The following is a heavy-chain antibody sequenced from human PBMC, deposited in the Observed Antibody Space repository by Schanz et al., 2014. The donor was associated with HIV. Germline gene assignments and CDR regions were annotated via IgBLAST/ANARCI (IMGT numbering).Heavy chain of an antibody. CDR2: IIPIFGTT. D-gene: IGHD5-18*01. CDR3: ASGRFDTVIWWGDAFLI. V-gene: IGHV1-69*01. J-gene: IGHJ3*02. CDR1: GYTFFDYD. Sequence: QVQLVQSGPEVKKPGASVRVSCETSGYTFFDYDINWVRQAPGQGLEWMGGIIPIFGTTNYAQKFQGRVTITADESTSTAYMELSSLRSEDTAVYYCASGRFDTVIWWGDAFLIWGRGTMVTVSS.